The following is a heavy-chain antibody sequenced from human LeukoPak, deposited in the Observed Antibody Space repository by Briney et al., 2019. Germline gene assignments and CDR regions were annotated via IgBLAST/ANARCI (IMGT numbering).Heavy chain of an antibody. CDR2: INPNSGGT. J-gene: IGHJ5*02. CDR1: GYTFTGYY. V-gene: IGHV1-2*06. D-gene: IGHD3-3*01. CDR3: AGAPYYDFWSGHNWFDP. Sequence: ASVKVSCKASGYTFTGYYMDWVRQAPGQGLEWMGRINPNSGGTNYAQKFQGRVTMTRDTSISTAYMELSRLRSDDTAVYYCAGAPYYDFWSGHNWFDPWGQGTLVTVSS.